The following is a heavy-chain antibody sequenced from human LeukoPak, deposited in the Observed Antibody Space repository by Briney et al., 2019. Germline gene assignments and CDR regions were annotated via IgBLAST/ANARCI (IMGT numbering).Heavy chain of an antibody. CDR1: GYSFTSYW. V-gene: IGHV5-51*01. Sequence: GESLKISCKGSGYSFTSYWIGWVRQMPGKGLEWMGIIYPGDSDTRYSPSFQGQVTISADKSISTAYLQWSSLKASDTAMYYCARQVPNWGSGGAFDIWGQGTMVTVSS. D-gene: IGHD7-27*01. CDR3: ARQVPNWGSGGAFDI. J-gene: IGHJ3*02. CDR2: IYPGDSDT.